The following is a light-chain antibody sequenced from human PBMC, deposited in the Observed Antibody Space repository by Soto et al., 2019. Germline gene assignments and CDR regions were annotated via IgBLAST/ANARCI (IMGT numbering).Light chain of an antibody. Sequence: DSQMTQSPSTLSAFAGDRATVTCGASRSISGQLAWYQQRPGKAPNLLISDASNLNGGVPSRFSGSGSGTEFTLTISSLQADDFATYYCQQYIAYPVTFGGGTKVDIK. J-gene: IGKJ4*02. CDR3: QQYIAYPVT. V-gene: IGKV1-5*01. CDR2: DAS. CDR1: RSISGQ.